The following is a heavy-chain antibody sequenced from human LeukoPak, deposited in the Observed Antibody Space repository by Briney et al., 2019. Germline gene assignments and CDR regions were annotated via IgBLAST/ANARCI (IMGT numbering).Heavy chain of an antibody. Sequence: KASETLSLTCTVSGGSVSSGSYYWSWIRQPPGKGLEWIGYIYYSGSTNYNPSLKSRVTISVDTSKNQFSLKLSSVTAADTAVYYCARHSPIHQVGYWGQGTLVTVSS. V-gene: IGHV4-61*01. CDR2: IYYSGST. CDR3: ARHSPIHQVGY. CDR1: GGSVSSGSYY. D-gene: IGHD2-15*01. J-gene: IGHJ4*02.